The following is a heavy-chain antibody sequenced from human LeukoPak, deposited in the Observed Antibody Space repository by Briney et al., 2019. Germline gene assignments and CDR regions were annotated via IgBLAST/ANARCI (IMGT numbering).Heavy chain of an antibody. CDR2: IYSGGST. D-gene: IGHD4-11*01. V-gene: IGHV3-66*02. CDR1: GFTVSTNY. CDR3: ARSKSPRNMDV. J-gene: IGHJ6*03. Sequence: PGGSLRLSCAASGFTVSTNYMSWVRQAPGKGLEWVSVIYSGGSTYYADSVKGRFTISRDNSKSTLYLQMNSLKPEDTAVYYCARSKSPRNMDVWGKGTMVTVSS.